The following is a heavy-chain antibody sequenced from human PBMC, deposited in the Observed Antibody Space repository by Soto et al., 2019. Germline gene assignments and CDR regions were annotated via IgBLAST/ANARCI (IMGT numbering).Heavy chain of an antibody. J-gene: IGHJ4*02. Sequence: SVNVCCEASGGAIISYAIIWGRQAHGQGLELMGGIIPIFGTANYAQKFQGRVTITADESTSTAYMELSSLRSEDTAVYYCAGWIAAAGPHPHYFDYWGQRTLVTVSS. CDR1: GGAIISYA. D-gene: IGHD6-13*01. CDR3: AGWIAAAGPHPHYFDY. CDR2: IIPIFGTA. V-gene: IGHV1-69*01.